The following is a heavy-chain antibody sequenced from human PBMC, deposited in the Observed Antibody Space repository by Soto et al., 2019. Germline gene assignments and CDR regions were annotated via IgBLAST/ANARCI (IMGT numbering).Heavy chain of an antibody. V-gene: IGHV3-23*01. Sequence: GRSLRLSCAASAFIFKKFAMSWVRPPLGKGLEWISSISGSGFRKYYADSVKGWFTISRDNSESTVYLELNNLSAEDTAVYHCAKNQVVDLVPRATVDCFDSWGKGSVGTVSS. D-gene: IGHD5-12*01. CDR2: ISGSGFRK. CDR1: AFIFKKFA. CDR3: AKNQVVDLVPRATVDCFDS. J-gene: IGHJ5*01.